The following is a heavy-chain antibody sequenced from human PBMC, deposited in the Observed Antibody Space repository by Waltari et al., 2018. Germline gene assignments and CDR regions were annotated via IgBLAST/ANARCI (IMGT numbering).Heavy chain of an antibody. V-gene: IGHV3-23*04. CDR2: SSGAGEIS. D-gene: IGHD2-2*01. CDR3: AKDQGYAGKDGDLRH. Sequence: EVQLVESGGGLVQPGGSLKLSCGVSGFRFSKYAMSWVRQAPGKGLEGVSGSSGAGEISYDAESVKGRFTISRDNSKNILFLQMNSLRAEDTAVYYCAKDQGYAGKDGDLRHWGQGSLVSVSS. J-gene: IGHJ1*01. CDR1: GFRFSKYA.